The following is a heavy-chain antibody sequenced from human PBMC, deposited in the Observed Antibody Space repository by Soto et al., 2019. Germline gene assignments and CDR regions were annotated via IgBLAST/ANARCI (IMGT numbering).Heavy chain of an antibody. CDR2: ISGDGSAA. J-gene: IGHJ3*01. CDR1: QFVFSNSW. V-gene: IGHV3-74*01. Sequence: GGSLRLSCAASQFVFSNSWMHLVRQFPGKGLIWVSRISGDGSAATYTDSVKGRFTISRDNTRNTLYLDMNSLRVDDTAIYYCARAYKSRQMVVNVFDLWAQGTMVTVSS. D-gene: IGHD2-21*01. CDR3: ARAYKSRQMVVNVFDL.